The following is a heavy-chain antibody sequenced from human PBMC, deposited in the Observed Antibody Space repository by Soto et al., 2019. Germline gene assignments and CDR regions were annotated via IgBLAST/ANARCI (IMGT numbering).Heavy chain of an antibody. V-gene: IGHV3-30*03. CDR2: ISYDGSNK. CDR3: AGLPLESSGYYHDY. Sequence: QVQLVESGGGVVQPGRSLRLSCAASGFTFSSYGMHWVRQAPGKGLEWVAVISYDGSNKYYADSVKGRFTISRDNSKNTLYLQMNSLRAEDTAVYYCAGLPLESSGYYHDYWGQGTLVTVSS. J-gene: IGHJ4*02. D-gene: IGHD3-22*01. CDR1: GFTFSSYG.